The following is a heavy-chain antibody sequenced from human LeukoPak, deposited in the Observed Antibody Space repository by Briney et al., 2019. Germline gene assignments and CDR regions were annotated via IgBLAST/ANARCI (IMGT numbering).Heavy chain of an antibody. D-gene: IGHD2-2*01. CDR2: TSYDGSNK. Sequence: GGSLRLSCAASGFTFSSYAMHWVRQAPGKGLEWVAVTSYDGSNKYYADSVKGRFTISRDNSKNTLYLRMNSLRAEDTAVYYCARDLGCSSTSCYGNWFDPWGQGTLVTVSS. V-gene: IGHV3-30*04. CDR1: GFTFSSYA. CDR3: ARDLGCSSTSCYGNWFDP. J-gene: IGHJ5*02.